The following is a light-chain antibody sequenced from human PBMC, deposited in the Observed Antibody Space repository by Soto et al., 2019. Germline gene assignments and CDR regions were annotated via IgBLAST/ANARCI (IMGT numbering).Light chain of an antibody. CDR3: QQSYSTLGGT. J-gene: IGKJ1*01. Sequence: DIQMTQSPSSLSASVGDRVTITCRACQSISSYLNWYQQKPGKAPKLLIYAASSLQSGVPSRFSGSGSGTDFALTISSLQPEDFATYYCQQSYSTLGGTFGQGTKVDIK. CDR2: AAS. V-gene: IGKV1-39*01. CDR1: QSISSY.